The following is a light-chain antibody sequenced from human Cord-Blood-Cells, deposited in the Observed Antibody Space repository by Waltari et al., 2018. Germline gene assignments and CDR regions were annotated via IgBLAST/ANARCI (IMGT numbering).Light chain of an antibody. J-gene: IGKJ2*01. CDR2: AAS. CDR1: QGIRND. V-gene: IGKV1-6*01. Sequence: AIQMTQSPSSLSASVGDRVTITCRASQGIRNDLGWYQQKPGKAPKLLSYAASSLQSGVPSRCSGSGSGTDFTLTISSLQPEDFATYYCLQDYNYPYTFGQGTKLEIK. CDR3: LQDYNYPYT.